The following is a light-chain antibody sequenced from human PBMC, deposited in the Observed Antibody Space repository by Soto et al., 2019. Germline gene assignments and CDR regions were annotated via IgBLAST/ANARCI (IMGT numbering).Light chain of an antibody. V-gene: IGKV3-20*01. Sequence: IVLTQSPGALSLSPGERATLSCRASERLSSVYLAWYQQRPGQPPRLLIYGASNRATGIPDRFSGSGSGTDFTLTISRLEPEDFAVYYCQQSGTFGQGTKADIK. CDR2: GAS. CDR3: QQSGT. J-gene: IGKJ1*01. CDR1: ERLSSVY.